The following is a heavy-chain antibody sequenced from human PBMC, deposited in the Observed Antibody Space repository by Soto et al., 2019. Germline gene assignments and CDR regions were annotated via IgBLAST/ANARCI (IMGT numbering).Heavy chain of an antibody. V-gene: IGHV3-30*03. J-gene: IGHJ4*02. D-gene: IGHD2-2*01. Sequence: GVSLRLSCGTSGFSFSSYVLHWVRQAPGKGLEWVAVLSYYERDKYYADSVKGRFTISGDNSKNTLYLQMNSLRAEDTAVYYCAREGSGDAYNAGGAMDYWGQGTLVTVS. CDR2: LSYYERDK. CDR1: GFSFSSYV. CDR3: AREGSGDAYNAGGAMDY.